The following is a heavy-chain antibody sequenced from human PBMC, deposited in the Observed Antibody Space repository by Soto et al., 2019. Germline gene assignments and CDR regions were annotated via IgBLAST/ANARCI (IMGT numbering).Heavy chain of an antibody. Sequence: GGSLRLSCAASGFTFSSYAMSWVRQAPGKGLEWVAAIRGSGGSKYYADSVKGRFTISRDNSKNTLYLQMNSLRAEDAAVYYCAKIIAARRGFAFDIWGQGTMVTVSS. J-gene: IGHJ3*02. CDR3: AKIIAARRGFAFDI. D-gene: IGHD6-6*01. CDR2: IRGSGGSK. V-gene: IGHV3-23*01. CDR1: GFTFSSYA.